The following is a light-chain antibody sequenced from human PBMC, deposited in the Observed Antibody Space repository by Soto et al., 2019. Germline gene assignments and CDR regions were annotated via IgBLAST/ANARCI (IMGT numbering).Light chain of an antibody. J-gene: IGLJ3*02. CDR1: SSDVGAYNR. Sequence: QSVLTQPASVSGSPGQSITISCTGTSSDVGAYNRVSWYQHHPGKAPKLMIYAVSNRPSGVSNRFSGSKSGNTASLTISGLQAEDEADYYCHSFTTSITRVFGGGTKVTVL. CDR2: AVS. V-gene: IGLV2-14*01. CDR3: HSFTTSITRV.